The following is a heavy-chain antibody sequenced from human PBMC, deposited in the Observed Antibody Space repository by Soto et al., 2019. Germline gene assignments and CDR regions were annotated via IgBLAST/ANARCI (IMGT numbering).Heavy chain of an antibody. Sequence: EVQLVESGGGLVQPGGSLRLSCAASGFTFSSYWMSWVRQAPGKGLEWVANIKQDGSEKYYVDSVKGRFTISRDNAKNSLYLQMNSLRAEDTAVYYCARTLAARRGGLYFDYWGQGTLVTVSS. V-gene: IGHV3-7*03. CDR3: ARTLAARRGGLYFDY. CDR2: IKQDGSEK. D-gene: IGHD6-6*01. J-gene: IGHJ4*02. CDR1: GFTFSSYW.